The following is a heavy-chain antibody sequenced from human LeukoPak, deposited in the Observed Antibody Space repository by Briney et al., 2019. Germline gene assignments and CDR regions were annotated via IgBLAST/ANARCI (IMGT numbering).Heavy chain of an antibody. CDR2: IRNKVNSYIT. J-gene: IGHJ6*02. D-gene: IGHD3-3*01. CDR3: ARTYYDSWSGYYGLDV. Sequence: GGSLRLSCAASGLTFSDHYMDWVRQAPGKGLEWVGRIRNKVNSYITDYAASVKGRFSISRDGSKDSLYLQMSSLTPEDTAVYYCARTYYDSWSGYYGLDVWGQGTTVAVSS. V-gene: IGHV3-72*01. CDR1: GLTFSDHY.